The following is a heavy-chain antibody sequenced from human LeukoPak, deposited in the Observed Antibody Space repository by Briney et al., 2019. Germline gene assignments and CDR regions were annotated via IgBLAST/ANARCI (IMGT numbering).Heavy chain of an antibody. CDR3: ASATYCGGDCYAFFDD. CDR1: GFTFDTFA. V-gene: IGHV3-23*01. CDR2: IWSGGNT. D-gene: IGHD2-21*02. J-gene: IGHJ5*02. Sequence: GGSLRLSCVASGFTFDTFAMSWVRQAPGKGLEWVSSIWSGGNTYYADSVKGRFTIYRDNSKNTVYLQMNSLRAEDTAVYYCASATYCGGDCYAFFDDWGQGTLVTVSS.